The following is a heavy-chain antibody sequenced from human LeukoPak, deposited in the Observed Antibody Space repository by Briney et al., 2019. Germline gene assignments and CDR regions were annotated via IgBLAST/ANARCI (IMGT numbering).Heavy chain of an antibody. D-gene: IGHD6-13*01. CDR2: ISSSSSYI. CDR3: AREYSSYLDY. J-gene: IGHJ4*02. V-gene: IGHV3-21*01. CDR1: GFTSSSYS. Sequence: PGGPLRFSCAASGFTSSSYSMNWVRQPPGKGRERVSSISSSSSYIYYPDSVKGRFTVSRDNATSSLYLQMISLRAEDTAGYYCAREYSSYLDYWGQGTLVTVSS.